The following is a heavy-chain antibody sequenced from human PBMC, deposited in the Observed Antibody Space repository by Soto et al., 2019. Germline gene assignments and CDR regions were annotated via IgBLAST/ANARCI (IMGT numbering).Heavy chain of an antibody. CDR1: GYTFTIYY. V-gene: IGHV1-46*01. Sequence: GAPVEVSCKASGYTFTIYYMHWVRQAPGQGLEWMGIINPSGGSTSYAQKFQGRVTMTRDTSTSTVYMELSSLRSEDTAVYYCARVGILGYFDYWGQGTLVTVSS. D-gene: IGHD3-10*01. J-gene: IGHJ4*02. CDR3: ARVGILGYFDY. CDR2: INPSGGST.